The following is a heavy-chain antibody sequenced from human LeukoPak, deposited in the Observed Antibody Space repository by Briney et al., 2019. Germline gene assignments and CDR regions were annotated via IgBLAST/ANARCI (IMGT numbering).Heavy chain of an antibody. D-gene: IGHD3-22*01. CDR2: IYTSGST. J-gene: IGHJ4*02. V-gene: IGHV4-4*07. CDR3: ARRVYYDSSGYPGFDY. Sequence: SETLSLTCTVSGGSISSYYWSWIRQPAGKGLEWIGRIYTSGSTNYNPSLKSRVTMSVDTSKNQFSLKLSSVTAADTAVYYCARRVYYDSSGYPGFDYWGQGTLVTVSS. CDR1: GGSISSYY.